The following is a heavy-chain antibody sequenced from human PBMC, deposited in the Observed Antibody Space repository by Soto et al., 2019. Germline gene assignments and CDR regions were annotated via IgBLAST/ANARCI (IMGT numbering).Heavy chain of an antibody. CDR2: ISGSGGST. CDR3: AKDLEPEAGMTVRKYYFDY. V-gene: IGHV3-23*01. D-gene: IGHD4-4*01. CDR1: GFTFSSYA. J-gene: IGHJ4*02. Sequence: GGSLRLSCAASGFTFSSYAMSWVRQAPGKGLEWVSAISGSGGSTYYADSVKGRFTISRDNSKNTLYLQMNSLRAEDTAVYYCAKDLEPEAGMTVRKYYFDYWGQGTLVTVSS.